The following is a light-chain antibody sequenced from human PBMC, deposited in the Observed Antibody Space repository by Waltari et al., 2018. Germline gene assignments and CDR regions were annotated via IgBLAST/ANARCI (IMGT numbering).Light chain of an antibody. V-gene: IGKV3-20*01. CDR1: QSFSRT. Sequence: EIVLPQSPGTLSLSPGARATLSCRASQSFSRTLAGYQQKPGQAPRLLIYDASSRATGIPDRFSGSGSGTDFSLTISRLEPEDFAVYYCQKYGTLPATFGQGTKVEIK. CDR3: QKYGTLPAT. J-gene: IGKJ1*01. CDR2: DAS.